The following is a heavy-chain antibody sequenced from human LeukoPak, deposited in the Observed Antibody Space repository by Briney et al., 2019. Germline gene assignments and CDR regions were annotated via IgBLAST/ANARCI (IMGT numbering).Heavy chain of an antibody. CDR2: IKQDGSAK. J-gene: IGHJ3*02. V-gene: IGHV3-7*02. CDR1: GLTFSSNW. CDR3: ARLGPGGPFDI. Sequence: GGSLRLSCAASGLTFSSNWMNWVRQAPGKGLEWVANIKQDGSAKNYVDSVRGRFTISRDNARNSLFLQMNSLRDEDTAVYYCARLGPGGPFDIWGQGTMVTVSS.